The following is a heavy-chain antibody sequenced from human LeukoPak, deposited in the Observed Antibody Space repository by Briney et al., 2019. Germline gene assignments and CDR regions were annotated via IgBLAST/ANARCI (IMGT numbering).Heavy chain of an antibody. CDR3: ARDYYYDSSGYYDLQDDY. CDR1: GYSISNGYN. D-gene: IGHD3-22*01. J-gene: IGHJ4*02. CDR2: IYHSGST. Sequence: ASETLSLTCVVSGYSISNGYNWGWIRQPPAKGLEWIGIIYHSGSTYYNPSLKSRVIISVDTSKNQFSLKLSSVTAADTAVYYCARDYYYDSSGYYDLQDDYWGQGTLVTVSS. V-gene: IGHV4-38-2*02.